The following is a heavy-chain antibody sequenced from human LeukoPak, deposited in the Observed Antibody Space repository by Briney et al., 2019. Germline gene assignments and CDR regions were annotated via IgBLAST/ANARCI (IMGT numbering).Heavy chain of an antibody. V-gene: IGHV3-23*01. D-gene: IGHD3-22*01. CDR2: ISGSGGST. Sequence: GGSLRLSCAASGFTFSSYGMSWVRQAPGKGLEWVSAISGSGGSTYYADSVKGRFTISRDNSKNTLYLQMNSLRAEDTAVYYCAKGQYDSSGSPLDYWGQGTLVTVSS. CDR1: GFTFSSYG. J-gene: IGHJ4*02. CDR3: AKGQYDSSGSPLDY.